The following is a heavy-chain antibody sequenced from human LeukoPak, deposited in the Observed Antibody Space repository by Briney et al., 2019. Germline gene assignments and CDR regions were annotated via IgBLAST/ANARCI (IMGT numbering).Heavy chain of an antibody. J-gene: IGHJ3*02. V-gene: IGHV3-23*01. CDR1: GFTFSTYA. CDR2: ISGSGDST. CDR3: AKDARWLAPGTFDI. D-gene: IGHD6-19*01. Sequence: PGGSLRLSCAASGFTFSTYAMNWVRQAPGKGPNWVSGISGSGDSTFYADSVKGRFTISRDNSKKTLYLQMNSLRADDTAVYYCAKDARWLAPGTFDIWGQGTMVTVSS.